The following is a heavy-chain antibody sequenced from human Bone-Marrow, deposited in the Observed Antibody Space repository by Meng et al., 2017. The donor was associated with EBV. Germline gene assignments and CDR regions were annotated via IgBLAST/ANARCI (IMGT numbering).Heavy chain of an antibody. CDR1: GDCISSFYC. Sequence: LPVRESGPGQVKASETLSLPCTVSGDCISSFYCWGWIRQPPGRGLEWIGSVHYTGSTYYSPSLKSRVTVSVDTSKNQFSLRLTSVTAADTAVYYCARPFPSWQSPRLDPFGAWGQGTLVTVSS. CDR2: VHYTGST. J-gene: IGHJ5*02. CDR3: ARPFPSWQSPRLDPFGA. V-gene: IGHV4-39*01. D-gene: IGHD6-19*01.